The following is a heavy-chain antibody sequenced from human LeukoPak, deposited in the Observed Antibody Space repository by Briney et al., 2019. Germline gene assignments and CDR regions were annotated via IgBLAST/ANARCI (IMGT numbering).Heavy chain of an antibody. CDR3: AKDRVVGTTAGYWFDY. J-gene: IGHJ4*02. D-gene: IGHD1-26*01. Sequence: GGSLRLSCAASGFTFSSYSMNWVRRAPGKGLEWVSYISNSSGTIYYADSVKGRFTISRDNSMNTLYLQMDRLRADDTAFYYCAKDRVVGTTAGYWFDYWGQGTLVTVSS. CDR2: ISNSSGTI. CDR1: GFTFSSYS. V-gene: IGHV3-48*01.